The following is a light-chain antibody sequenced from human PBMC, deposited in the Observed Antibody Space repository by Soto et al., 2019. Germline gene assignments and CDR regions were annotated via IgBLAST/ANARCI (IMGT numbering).Light chain of an antibody. CDR2: WAT. V-gene: IGKV4-1*01. J-gene: IGKJ2*01. Sequence: DIVMTQSPDSLTVSLGERATINCKSSRSVLDNSDNKNYLAWYQQKSGQPPKLLIYWATTREFGVPDRFSGSRSGTDFTLTISSLQAEDVAVYYCQQYYSTPYTFGQGTKLEIK. CDR3: QQYYSTPYT. CDR1: RSVLDNSDNKNY.